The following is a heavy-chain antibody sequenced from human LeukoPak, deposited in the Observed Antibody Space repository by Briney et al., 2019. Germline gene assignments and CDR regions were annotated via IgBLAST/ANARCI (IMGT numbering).Heavy chain of an antibody. V-gene: IGHV3-21*01. CDR2: ISRDSNYI. D-gene: IGHD4-11*01. CDR3: ARELTYSDY. Sequence: GGSLRLSCAASGFTFSSYAMNWVRQAPGKGLEWVSSISRDSNYIYYADSVKGRFTISRDNAKDSLYLQMNSLRAEDTAVYYCARELTYSDYWGQGTLVTVSS. J-gene: IGHJ4*02. CDR1: GFTFSSYA.